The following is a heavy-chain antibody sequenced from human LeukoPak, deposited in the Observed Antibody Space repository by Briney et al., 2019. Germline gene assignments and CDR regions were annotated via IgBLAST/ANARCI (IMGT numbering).Heavy chain of an antibody. Sequence: AASVKVSCKASGYTFTSYAMNWVRRAPGQGLEWMGWINTNTGNPTYAQGFTGRFVFPLDTSVSTAYLQISSLKAEDTAVYYCARVGYDLLTGHYSAHWGQGTLVAVSS. V-gene: IGHV7-4-1*02. J-gene: IGHJ4*02. D-gene: IGHD3-9*01. CDR2: INTNTGNP. CDR1: GYTFTSYA. CDR3: ARVGYDLLTGHYSAH.